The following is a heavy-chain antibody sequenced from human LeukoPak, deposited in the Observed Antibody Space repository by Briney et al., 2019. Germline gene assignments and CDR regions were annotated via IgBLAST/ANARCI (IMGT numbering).Heavy chain of an antibody. CDR1: GHTFTGYY. V-gene: IGHV1-2*02. Sequence: GASVKVSCKASGHTFTGYYMHWVRQAPGQGLEWMGWINPNSGGTNYAQKFQGRVTMTRDTSISTACMELSRLRSDDTAVYYCAREVLRYFDWLSDAFDIWGQGTMVTVSS. J-gene: IGHJ3*02. D-gene: IGHD3-9*01. CDR3: AREVLRYFDWLSDAFDI. CDR2: INPNSGGT.